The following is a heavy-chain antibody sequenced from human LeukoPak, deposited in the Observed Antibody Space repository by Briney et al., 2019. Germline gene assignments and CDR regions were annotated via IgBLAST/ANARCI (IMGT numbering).Heavy chain of an antibody. V-gene: IGHV4-59*10. CDR2: IYTSGST. CDR3: ARVDTAMVTDY. CDR1: GGSFSRYY. Sequence: SETLSLTCAVYGGSFSRYYWSWIRQSPGKGLEWIGRIYTSGSTNYNPSLKSRVTISVDKSKNQFSLKLSSVTAADTAVYYCARVDTAMVTDYWGQGTLVTVSS. D-gene: IGHD5-18*01. J-gene: IGHJ4*02.